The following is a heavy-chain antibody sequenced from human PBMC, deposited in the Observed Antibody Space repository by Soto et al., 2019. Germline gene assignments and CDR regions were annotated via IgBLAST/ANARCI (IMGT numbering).Heavy chain of an antibody. CDR3: AKTNIAAAGPYYFDY. CDR1: GFIFGSYA. Sequence: PGESLKISCAASGFIFGSYAMHWVRQAPGKGLEWVAVISYDGSNKYYADSVKGRFTISRDNSKNTLYLQMNNLRAEDTSVYYCAKTNIAAAGPYYFDYWGQGTLVTVSS. CDR2: ISYDGSNK. J-gene: IGHJ4*02. V-gene: IGHV3-30-3*02. D-gene: IGHD6-13*01.